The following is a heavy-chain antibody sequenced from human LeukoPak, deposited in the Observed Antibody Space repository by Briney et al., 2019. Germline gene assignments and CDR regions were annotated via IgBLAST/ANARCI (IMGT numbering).Heavy chain of an antibody. Sequence: GGSLRLSCAASGFTFDDYGMSWVRQAPGKGLEWVSGIDRNGDSTGYADSVEGRFTISRDNAKNSLYLQMNSLRAEDTALYHCARVEGYSSSSEFDYWGQGTLVTVSS. D-gene: IGHD6-6*01. CDR3: ARVEGYSSSSEFDY. CDR2: IDRNGDST. V-gene: IGHV3-20*01. J-gene: IGHJ4*02. CDR1: GFTFDDYG.